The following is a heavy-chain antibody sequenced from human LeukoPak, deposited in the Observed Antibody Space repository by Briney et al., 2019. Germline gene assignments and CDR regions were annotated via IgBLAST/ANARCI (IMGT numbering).Heavy chain of an antibody. Sequence: SGTLSLTCAVSGGSISSSNWWSWVRPPPGKGLEWIGEIYHSGSTNYNPSLKSRVTISVDKSKNQFSLKLSSVTAADTAVYYCARASESSSWFRPFDPWGQGTLVTVSS. CDR2: IYHSGST. J-gene: IGHJ5*02. D-gene: IGHD6-13*01. CDR3: ARASESSSWFRPFDP. V-gene: IGHV4-4*02. CDR1: GGSISSSNW.